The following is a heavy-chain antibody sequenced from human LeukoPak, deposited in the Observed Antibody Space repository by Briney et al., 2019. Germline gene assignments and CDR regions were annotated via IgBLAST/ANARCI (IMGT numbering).Heavy chain of an antibody. CDR1: GFTFNNYA. CDR3: AGDDAPGGGYLDY. D-gene: IGHD2-8*01. Sequence: GGSLRLSCAASGFTFNNYAMSWVRQAAGKGLEWVSRVSGSGDSTINADSVKGWFTISRDNSKNTLYLQMNSLRAEDTALYYCAGDDAPGGGYLDYWGQGTLVTVSS. V-gene: IGHV3-23*01. J-gene: IGHJ4*02. CDR2: VSGSGDST.